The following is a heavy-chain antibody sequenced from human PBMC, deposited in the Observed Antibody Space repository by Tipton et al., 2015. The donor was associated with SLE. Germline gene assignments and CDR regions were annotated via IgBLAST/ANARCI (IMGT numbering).Heavy chain of an antibody. CDR3: ARDSRVPLTGSDC. V-gene: IGHV3-7*01. D-gene: IGHD1-20*01. J-gene: IGHJ4*02. CDR2: INENGREK. Sequence: GSLRLSCATSGFIFNNHWMSWVRPAPGKGLEWVANINENGREKYYVDSVKGRFTISRDNAKNSLYLQMNSLRTEDTAVYYCARDSRVPLTGSDCWGQGTLVTVSS. CDR1: GFIFNNHW.